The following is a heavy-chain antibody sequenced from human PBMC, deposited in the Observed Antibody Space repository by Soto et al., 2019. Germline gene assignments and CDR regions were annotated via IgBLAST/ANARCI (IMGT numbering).Heavy chain of an antibody. CDR1: GGSISSSGYY. CDR3: ARFGEIPFDY. Sequence: TLSLTCTVSGGSISSSGYYWGWIRQPPGKGLEWIGSIYYTGTTYYSPSLKSRVTMSVDTSKNHFSLRLSSVTAADTAVYYCARFGEIPFDYWGQGTLVTVSS. CDR2: IYYTGTT. V-gene: IGHV4-39*02. J-gene: IGHJ4*01. D-gene: IGHD3-10*01.